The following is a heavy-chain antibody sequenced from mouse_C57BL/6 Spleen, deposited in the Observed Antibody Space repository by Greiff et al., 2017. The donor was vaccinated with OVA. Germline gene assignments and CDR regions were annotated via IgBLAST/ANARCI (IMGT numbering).Heavy chain of an antibody. CDR1: GYSFTDYN. Sequence: VQLQQSGPELVQPGASVKISCKASGYSFTDYNMNWVQQSNGKSLEWIGVINPNYGTTSYNQKFKGQATLTVDHSYSQAYMQLTILTSDDSAVYYSARTPGDGYYRYFDVWGTGTTVTVSS. CDR3: ARTPGDGYYRYFDV. CDR2: INPNYGTT. D-gene: IGHD2-3*01. V-gene: IGHV1-39*01. J-gene: IGHJ1*03.